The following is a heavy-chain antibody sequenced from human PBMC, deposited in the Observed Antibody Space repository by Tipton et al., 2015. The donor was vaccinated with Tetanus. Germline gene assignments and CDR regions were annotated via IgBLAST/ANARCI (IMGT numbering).Heavy chain of an antibody. J-gene: IGHJ6*02. D-gene: IGHD3-3*01. V-gene: IGHV4-30-2*01. CDR2: INYRGSS. Sequence: TLSLTCTVSGGSFTSDNSYWSWIRKPPGKGLEWIGYINYRGSSYYSPSLKSRVSISVDGSNNQFSLDLNSVTAADTAVYYCAGAHYDFWSSDSYYYGMDVWGQGTTVTASS. CDR1: GGSFTSDNSY. CDR3: AGAHYDFWSSDSYYYGMDV.